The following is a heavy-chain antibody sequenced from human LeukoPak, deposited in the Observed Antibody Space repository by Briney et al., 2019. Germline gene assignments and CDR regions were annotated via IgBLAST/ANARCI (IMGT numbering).Heavy chain of an antibody. CDR1: GFTFSSYS. CDR2: ISSSSSYI. Sequence: GGSLRLSCAASGFTFSSYSMNWVRQAPGKGLEWVSSISSSSSYIYYADSVKGRFTISRDKAKNSLYLQMNSLRAEDTAVYYCARSVGAPYYFDYWGQGTLVTVSS. D-gene: IGHD1-26*01. J-gene: IGHJ4*02. CDR3: ARSVGAPYYFDY. V-gene: IGHV3-21*01.